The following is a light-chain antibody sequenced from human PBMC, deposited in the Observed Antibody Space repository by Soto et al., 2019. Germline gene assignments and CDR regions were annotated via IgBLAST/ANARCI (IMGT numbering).Light chain of an antibody. CDR3: QKYECYSPWT. CDR1: SISSW. V-gene: IGKV1-5*01. CDR2: YAS. J-gene: IGKJ1*01. Sequence: SISSWVAWYQQKTPKAPRLLMYYASTLLSRVPSRYSGSRCCAAFSLPIRNLQPDEVATSYCQKYECYSPWTFGKGNKVDIK.